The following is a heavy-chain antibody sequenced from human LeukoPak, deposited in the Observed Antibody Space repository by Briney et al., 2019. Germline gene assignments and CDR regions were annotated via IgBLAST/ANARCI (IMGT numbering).Heavy chain of an antibody. D-gene: IGHD1-26*01. CDR1: GYTFTSYA. CDR2: INTNTGNP. CDR3: ARDKFSGSYFWFDP. Sequence: EASVKVSCKASGYTFTSYAMNWVRQAPGQGLEWMGWINTNTGNPTYAQGFTGRFVFSLDTSVSTAYLQISSLKAEDTAVYYCARDKFSGSYFWFDPWGQGTLVTVSS. J-gene: IGHJ5*02. V-gene: IGHV7-4-1*02.